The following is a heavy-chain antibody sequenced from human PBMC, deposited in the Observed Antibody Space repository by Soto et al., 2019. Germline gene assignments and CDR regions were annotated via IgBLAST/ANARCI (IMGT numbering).Heavy chain of an antibody. CDR2: ISNDGSNK. CDR1: GLTLSNYD. V-gene: IGHV3-30*18. D-gene: IGHD3-10*01. CDR3: AKEITGRRNPNWFDP. Sequence: GGSLRLSCAASGLTLSNYDMHWVRQAPGKGLEWVAVISNDGSNKYYADSVKGRFTISRDNSKNTLYLQMSSLRAEDTAVYYCAKEITGRRNPNWFDPWGQGTLVTVSS. J-gene: IGHJ5*02.